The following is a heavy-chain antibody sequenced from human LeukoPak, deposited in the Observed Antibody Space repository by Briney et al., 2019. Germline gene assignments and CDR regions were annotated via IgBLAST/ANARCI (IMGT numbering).Heavy chain of an antibody. CDR3: ARDTNLVQCLVLKGFDY. CDR1: GFTFSSYW. CDR2: IKQDGSEK. J-gene: IGHJ4*02. V-gene: IGHV3-7*01. D-gene: IGHD6-19*01. Sequence: GGSLRLSCAASGFTFSSYWMSWVRQAPGKGLEWVANIKQDGSEKYYVDSVKGRFTISRDNAKNSLYLQMNSLRAEDTAVYYCARDTNLVQCLVLKGFDYWGQGTLVTVSS.